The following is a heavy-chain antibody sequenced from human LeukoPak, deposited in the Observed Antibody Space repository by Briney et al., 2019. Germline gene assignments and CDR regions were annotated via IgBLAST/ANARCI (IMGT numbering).Heavy chain of an antibody. CDR3: AKRNAMVRGGPCFDY. J-gene: IGHJ4*02. CDR2: IFGNGDTT. V-gene: IGHV3-23*01. D-gene: IGHD3-10*01. Sequence: GGSLRLSCAASGFTFSSYAMSWVRQAPGKGLEWVSIIFGNGDTTYYADSVKGRFTVSRDNSKDTLYLQMNDLRPDDTAIYYCAKRNAMVRGGPCFDYWGQGLLVTVSS. CDR1: GFTFSSYA.